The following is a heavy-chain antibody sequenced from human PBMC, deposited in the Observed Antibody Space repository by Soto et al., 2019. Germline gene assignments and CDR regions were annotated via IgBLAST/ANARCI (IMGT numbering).Heavy chain of an antibody. CDR1: GFSFSNYG. V-gene: IGHV3-30*03. Sequence: SGGSLRLSCAASGFSFSNYGMHWVRQAPGKGLDWVAAISYDGTNKYYGDSVRGRLTISRDNSKNTLYLQMSSLRADDTAVYYCARDPSATGTYYADWGQGTLVTSPQ. J-gene: IGHJ4*02. D-gene: IGHD1-26*01. CDR2: ISYDGTNK. CDR3: ARDPSATGTYYAD.